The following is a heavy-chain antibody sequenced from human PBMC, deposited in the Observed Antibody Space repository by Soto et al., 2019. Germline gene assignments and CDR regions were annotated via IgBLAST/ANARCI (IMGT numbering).Heavy chain of an antibody. CDR3: AKESFTTWIQLWSAVDY. CDR2: ISYDGSNK. D-gene: IGHD5-18*01. CDR1: GFTFSSYG. Sequence: GGSLRLSCAASGFTFSSYGMHWVRQAPGKGLEWVAVISYDGSNKYYADSVKGRFTISRDNSKNTLYLQMNSLRAEDTAVYYCAKESFTTWIQLWSAVDYWGQGTLVTVSS. J-gene: IGHJ4*02. V-gene: IGHV3-30*18.